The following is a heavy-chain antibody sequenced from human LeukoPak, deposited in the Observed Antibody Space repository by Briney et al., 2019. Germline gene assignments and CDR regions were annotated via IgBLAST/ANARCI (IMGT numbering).Heavy chain of an antibody. J-gene: IGHJ3*02. V-gene: IGHV4-59*01. CDR3: ARTNAFDI. CDR2: IYYSGST. CDR1: GGSISPYH. Sequence: SETLSLTCTVSGGSISPYHWSWIRQPPGKGLEWIGYIYYSGSTNYNPSLKSRVTISVDTSKNQFSLRLSSVTAADTAVYYCARTNAFDIWGQGTMVTVS.